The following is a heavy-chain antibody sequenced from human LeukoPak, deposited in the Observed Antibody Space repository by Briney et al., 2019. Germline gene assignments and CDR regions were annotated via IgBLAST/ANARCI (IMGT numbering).Heavy chain of an antibody. J-gene: IGHJ4*02. V-gene: IGHV4-61*02. CDR3: ARTSPDYADY. Sequence: SETLSLTCTVSGGSISSGSYYWSWIRQPAGKGLEWIGRIYTSGSTNYNPSLKSRVTISVDTSKNQFSLKLSSVTAADTAVYYCARTSPDYADYWGQGTLVTVSS. CDR1: GGSISSGSYY. D-gene: IGHD4-17*01. CDR2: IYTSGST.